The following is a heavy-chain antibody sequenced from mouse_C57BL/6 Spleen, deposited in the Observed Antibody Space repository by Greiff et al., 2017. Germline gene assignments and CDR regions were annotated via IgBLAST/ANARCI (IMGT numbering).Heavy chain of an antibody. D-gene: IGHD3-3*01. CDR1: GYTFTDYN. J-gene: IGHJ1*03. CDR2: INPNNGGT. CDR3: ARRDGTGGYFDV. V-gene: IGHV1-18*01. Sequence: EVQLQQSGPELVKPGASVKIPCKASGYTFTDYNMDWVKQSHGKSLEWIGDINPNNGGTIYNQKFKGKATLTVDKSSSTAYMELRSLTSEDTAVYYCARRDGTGGYFDVWGTGTTVTVSS.